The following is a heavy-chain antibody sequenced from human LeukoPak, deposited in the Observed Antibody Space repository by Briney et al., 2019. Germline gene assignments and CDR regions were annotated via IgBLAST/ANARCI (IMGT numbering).Heavy chain of an antibody. CDR3: ARPVGLRITTRYDAFDI. Sequence: SETLSLTCAVSGYSISSGYYWGWIRQPPGKGLGWIGSIYHSGSVYYNPSLKSRITISVDTSKNQFSLKLRSATASDTAVYYCARPVGLRITTRYDAFDIWGQGTMVTVSS. D-gene: IGHD3-22*01. J-gene: IGHJ3*02. CDR1: GYSISSGYY. CDR2: IYHSGSV. V-gene: IGHV4-38-2*01.